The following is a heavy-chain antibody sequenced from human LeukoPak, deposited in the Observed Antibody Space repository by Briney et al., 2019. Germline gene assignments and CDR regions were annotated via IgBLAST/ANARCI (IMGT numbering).Heavy chain of an antibody. CDR1: GFTFSRHW. CDR2: IYNSGSA. CDR3: ARWDRVSVTGRGGFDS. D-gene: IGHD6-19*01. Sequence: TGGSLRLSCAASGFTFSRHWMNWVRQPPGKGLEWIGSIYNSGSAIYNPSLKSRVTISVDTSKNQFSLKLSSVTAADTAVYYCARWDRVSVTGRGGFDSWGQGTLVTVSS. V-gene: IGHV4-4*08. J-gene: IGHJ4*02.